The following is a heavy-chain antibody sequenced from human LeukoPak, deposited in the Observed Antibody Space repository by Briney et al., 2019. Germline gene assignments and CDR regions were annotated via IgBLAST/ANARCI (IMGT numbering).Heavy chain of an antibody. V-gene: IGHV3-13*01. CDR1: GFTFSSYD. D-gene: IGHD3-10*01. Sequence: PGGSLRLSCAASGFTFSSYDMHWVRQATGKGLEWVSAIGTAGDTYYPGSVKGRFTISRENAKNSLYLQMNSLRAGDTAVYYCARGHFYGSTHAFDIWGQGTMVTVSS. J-gene: IGHJ3*02. CDR2: IGTAGDT. CDR3: ARGHFYGSTHAFDI.